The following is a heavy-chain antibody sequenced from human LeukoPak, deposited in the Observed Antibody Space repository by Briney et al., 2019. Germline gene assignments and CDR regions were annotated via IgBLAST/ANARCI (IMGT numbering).Heavy chain of an antibody. CDR2: INSDGSST. J-gene: IGHJ4*02. Sequence: GGSLRLSCAASGFTFSSYWMHWVRQAPGKGLVWVSRINSDGSSTSYADSVKGRFTISRDNAKNTLYLQMNSLRAEDTAVYYCAKGTLSSGWSLGSYFDYWGQGTLVTVSS. D-gene: IGHD6-19*01. CDR1: GFTFSSYW. CDR3: AKGTLSSGWSLGSYFDY. V-gene: IGHV3-74*01.